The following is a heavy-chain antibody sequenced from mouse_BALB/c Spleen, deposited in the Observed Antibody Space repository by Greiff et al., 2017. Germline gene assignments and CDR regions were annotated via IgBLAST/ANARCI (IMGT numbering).Heavy chain of an antibody. CDR2: INSNGGST. D-gene: IGHD2-10*02. J-gene: IGHJ3*01. CDR3: ARDKKYGNYAWFAY. V-gene: IGHV5-6-3*01. CDR1: GFTFSSYG. Sequence: EVNVVESGGGLVKPGGSLKLSCAASGFTFSSYGMSWVRQTPDKRLELVATINSNGGSTYYPDSVKGRFTISRDNAKNTLYLQMSSLKSEDTAMYYCARDKKYGNYAWFAYWGQGTLVTVSA.